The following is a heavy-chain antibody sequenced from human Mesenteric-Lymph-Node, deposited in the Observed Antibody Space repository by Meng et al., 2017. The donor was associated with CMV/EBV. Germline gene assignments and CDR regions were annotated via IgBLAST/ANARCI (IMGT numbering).Heavy chain of an antibody. V-gene: IGHV1-18*01. Sequence: SCKASGYTFTSYGISWVRQAPGQGLEWMGWISTHTDYTKYPQQFQGRVTMTTDTSTKTAYMELRSLRADDTAVYYCARNSSSRAIFDYWGQGTLVTVSS. J-gene: IGHJ4*02. D-gene: IGHD6-6*01. CDR1: GYTFTSYG. CDR2: ISTHTDYT. CDR3: ARNSSSRAIFDY.